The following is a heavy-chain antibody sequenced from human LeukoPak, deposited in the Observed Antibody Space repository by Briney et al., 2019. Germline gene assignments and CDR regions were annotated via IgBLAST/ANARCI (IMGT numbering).Heavy chain of an antibody. CDR3: ARDRTTAYYFDY. Sequence: GGSLRLSCAASGFTVSSNYMSWVRQAPGEGLEWVSIIYTGGSTYYADSVRGRFTISRDNSKNTLYLQMNSLRAEDTAVYYCARDRTTAYYFDYWGQGTLVTVSS. CDR2: IYTGGST. V-gene: IGHV3-53*01. CDR1: GFTVSSNY. D-gene: IGHD2/OR15-2a*01. J-gene: IGHJ4*02.